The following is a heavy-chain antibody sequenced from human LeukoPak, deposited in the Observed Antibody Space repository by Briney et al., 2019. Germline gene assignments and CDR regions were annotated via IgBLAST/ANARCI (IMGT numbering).Heavy chain of an antibody. V-gene: IGHV3-23*01. D-gene: IGHD3-16*01. CDR2: ISGSGGST. CDR1: GFTFSSYA. J-gene: IGHJ4*02. Sequence: HPGGSLRLSCAASGFTFSSYAMSWVRQAPGKGLEWVSAISGSGGSTYYADSVKGRFTISRDNSKNTLYLQMNSLRAEDTAVYYCAKDLGELFSLDYWGQGTLVTVSS. CDR3: AKDLGELFSLDY.